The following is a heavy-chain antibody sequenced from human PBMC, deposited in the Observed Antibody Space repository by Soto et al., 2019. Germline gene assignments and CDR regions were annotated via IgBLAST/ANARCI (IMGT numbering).Heavy chain of an antibody. CDR3: ARGSAASGYYTHG. D-gene: IGHD3-3*01. CDR1: RFTFSSYW. Sequence: GGSLRLSCAASRFTFSSYWMHWVRQAPGKGLVWVSRINSDGSSTSYADSVKGRFTISRDNAKNTLYLQMNSLRAEDTAVYYCARGSAASGYYTHGWGQGTLVTVSS. V-gene: IGHV3-74*01. CDR2: INSDGSST. J-gene: IGHJ4*02.